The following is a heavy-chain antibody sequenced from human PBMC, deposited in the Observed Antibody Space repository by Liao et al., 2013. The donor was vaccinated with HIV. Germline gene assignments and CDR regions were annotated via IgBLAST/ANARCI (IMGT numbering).Heavy chain of an antibody. CDR3: ARGDFYAPGD. V-gene: IGHV4-39*07. CDR2: VYHSGST. Sequence: QLQLQESGPGLVKPSETLSLTCTVSGGFLSNGPYYLGWIRQPPGTGLEWIATVYHSGSTYYNPSLKSRVTLSADRPKMQSSLKLTSVTAADTAVYYCARGDFYAPGDWGQGTLVTVSS. D-gene: IGHD2/OR15-2a*01. J-gene: IGHJ4*02. CDR1: GGFLSNGPYY.